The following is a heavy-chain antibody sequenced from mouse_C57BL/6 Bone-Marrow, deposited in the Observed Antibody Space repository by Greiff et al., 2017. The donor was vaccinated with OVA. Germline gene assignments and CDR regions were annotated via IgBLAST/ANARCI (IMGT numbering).Heavy chain of an antibody. J-gene: IGHJ3*01. CDR1: GFNIKDDY. D-gene: IGHD2-2*01. Sequence: VQLQQSGAELVRPRASVKLSCTASGFNIKDDYMHWVKQRPEQGLEWIGWIDPENGDTEYASKFQGKATITADTSSNTAYLQLSSLTSEDTAVYYCTTNYGYAAWFAYWGQGTLVTVSA. CDR3: TTNYGYAAWFAY. CDR2: IDPENGDT. V-gene: IGHV14-4*01.